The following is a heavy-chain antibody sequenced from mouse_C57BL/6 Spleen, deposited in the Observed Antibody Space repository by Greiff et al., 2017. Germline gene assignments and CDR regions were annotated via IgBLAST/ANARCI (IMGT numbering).Heavy chain of an antibody. CDR1: GYSFTSYY. D-gene: IGHD2-5*01. V-gene: IGHV1-66*01. CDR2: IYPGSGNT. CDR3: ARRGGYSNSYAMDY. Sequence: QVQLQQSGPELVKPGASVKISCKASGYSFTSYYIHWVKQRPGQGLEWIGWIYPGSGNTKYNEKFKGKATLTADTSSSTAYMQLSSLTSEDSAVYYCARRGGYSNSYAMDYWGQGTSVTVSS. J-gene: IGHJ4*01.